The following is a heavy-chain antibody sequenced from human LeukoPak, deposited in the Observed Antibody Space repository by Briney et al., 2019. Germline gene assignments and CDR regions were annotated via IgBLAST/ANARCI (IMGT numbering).Heavy chain of an antibody. CDR3: ARDSSGPAF. D-gene: IGHD3-22*01. CDR1: GFTFSSYG. CDR2: IWYDGSNK. V-gene: IGHV3-33*01. Sequence: GGSLRLSCAASGFTFSSYGMHWVRQAPGKGLEWVAVIWYDGSNKYYADSVKGRFTISRDNSKNTLYLQMNSLRADDTAVYYCARDSSGPAFWGQGTLVTVSS. J-gene: IGHJ4*02.